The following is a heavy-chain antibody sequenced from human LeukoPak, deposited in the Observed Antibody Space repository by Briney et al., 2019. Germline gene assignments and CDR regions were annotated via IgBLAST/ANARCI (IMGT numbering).Heavy chain of an antibody. CDR2: IRGNGGGT. V-gene: IGHV3-23*01. Sequence: GGSLRLSCAASGFTFSAYAMTWVRQAPGKGLEWVSIIRGNGGGTYYADSVKGRLNIFRDNSENTLYLQMNSLRVDDTAVYYCARVGQYYDFWSGFDFWGQGARVIVSS. D-gene: IGHD3-3*01. J-gene: IGHJ4*02. CDR3: ARVGQYYDFWSGFDF. CDR1: GFTFSAYA.